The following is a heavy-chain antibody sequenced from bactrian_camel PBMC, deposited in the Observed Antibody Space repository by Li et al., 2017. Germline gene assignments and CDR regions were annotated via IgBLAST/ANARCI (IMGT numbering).Heavy chain of an antibody. D-gene: IGHD2*01. CDR3: AAKGYCRGRYMLSQHYNR. CDR2: LNEGGGQT. CDR1: GYAFSSYW. Sequence: HVQLVESGGGLVQPGGSLRLSCAASGYAFSSYWMYWVRQAPGKGLEWVSTLNEGGGQTFYADSVKGRFTISQDKTKNTITLEMNSLKPEDTAMYYCAAKGYCRGRYMLSQHYNRWGQGTQVTVS. J-gene: IGHJ4*01. V-gene: IGHV3S1*01.